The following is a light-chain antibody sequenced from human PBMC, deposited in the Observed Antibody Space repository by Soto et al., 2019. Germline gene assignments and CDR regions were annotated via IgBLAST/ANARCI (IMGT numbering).Light chain of an antibody. V-gene: IGKV1-39*01. CDR3: QQSHITTLFT. CDR2: AAS. CDR1: QNINSH. Sequence: DIQMTQSPSSLSASLGDRVTITCRASQNINSHLNWYQQKTGKAPKVLIYAASRLQSGVPSRFSGSGSGTEFTLTISRLEPEDFATYYCQQSHITTLFTFGKGTKLEIK. J-gene: IGKJ2*01.